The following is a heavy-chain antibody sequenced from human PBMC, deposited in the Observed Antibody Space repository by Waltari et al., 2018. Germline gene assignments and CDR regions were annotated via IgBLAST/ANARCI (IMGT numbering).Heavy chain of an antibody. J-gene: IGHJ6*02. Sequence: QVQLVASGGGVVQPGRSLRRPCEASEFTSSSYALHWVRQAPGKGLEWVAVISYNARNIYYVDSVKGRFTISRDNSKKTLYLQMNSLRAEDTAVYYCARDYCDRTNCHGMDVWGQGTTVTVSS. CDR2: ISYNARNI. V-gene: IGHV3-30*04. D-gene: IGHD3-22*01. CDR3: ARDYCDRTNCHGMDV. CDR1: EFTSSSYA.